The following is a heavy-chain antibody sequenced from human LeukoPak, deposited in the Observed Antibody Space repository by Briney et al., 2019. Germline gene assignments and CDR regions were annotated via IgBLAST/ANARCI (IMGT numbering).Heavy chain of an antibody. Sequence: GGSLRLSCAASGFTFSAYWMSWVRQAPGKGLEWVSSISSSSSYIYYADSVKGRFTISRDNAKNSLYLQMNSLRAEDTAVYYCAREVAPANWGQGTLVTVSS. V-gene: IGHV3-21*01. CDR3: AREVAPAN. CDR1: GFTFSAYW. D-gene: IGHD2-15*01. CDR2: ISSSSSYI. J-gene: IGHJ4*02.